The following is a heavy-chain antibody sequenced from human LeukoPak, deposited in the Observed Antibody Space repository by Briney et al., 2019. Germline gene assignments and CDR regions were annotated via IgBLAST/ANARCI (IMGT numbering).Heavy chain of an antibody. CDR1: GFTFSSYA. CDR3: ARDARTVGITMIVVGFDY. D-gene: IGHD3-22*01. J-gene: IGHJ4*02. V-gene: IGHV3-30*04. Sequence: GRSLRLSCAASGFTFSSYAMYWVRQSPGKGLEWVAVISYDGSNKYYADSVKGRFTISRDNSKNTLYLQMNSLRAEDTAVYYCARDARTVGITMIVVGFDYWGQGTLVNVSS. CDR2: ISYDGSNK.